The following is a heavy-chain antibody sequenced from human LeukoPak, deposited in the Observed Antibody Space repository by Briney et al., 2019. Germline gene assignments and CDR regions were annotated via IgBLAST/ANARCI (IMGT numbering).Heavy chain of an antibody. CDR2: INPGGTET. CDR1: GFSLSTYW. D-gene: IGHD6-19*01. CDR3: GRFGYVAGVDL. J-gene: IGHJ4*02. Sequence: GGSLRLSCAASGFSLSTYWLTWVRQAPGTGLEWVANINPGGTETYYVEPVKGRFTISRDNAKNLVYLQMNSLRAEDSAVYHCGRFGYVAGVDLWGQGTLVTVSS. V-gene: IGHV3-7*01.